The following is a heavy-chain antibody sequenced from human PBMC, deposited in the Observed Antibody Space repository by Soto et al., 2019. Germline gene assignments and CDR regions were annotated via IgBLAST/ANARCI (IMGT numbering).Heavy chain of an antibody. Sequence: VKVSCKASGYTFTSYAMHWVRQAPGQRLEWMGWINAGNGNTKYSQKFQGRVTITRDTSASTAYMELSSLRSEDTAVYYCARGRYYDFWSGPKSRWFDPWGQGTLVTVSS. V-gene: IGHV1-3*01. D-gene: IGHD3-3*01. CDR1: GYTFTSYA. CDR3: ARGRYYDFWSGPKSRWFDP. CDR2: INAGNGNT. J-gene: IGHJ5*02.